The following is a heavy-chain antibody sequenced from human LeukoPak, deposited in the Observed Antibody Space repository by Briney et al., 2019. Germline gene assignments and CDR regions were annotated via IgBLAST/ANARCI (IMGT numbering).Heavy chain of an antibody. CDR1: GFTFSSYS. V-gene: IGHV3-48*01. CDR2: ITSSSSSI. Sequence: PGGSLRLSCAASGFTFSSYSMTWVRQAPGKGLEWVAYITSSSSSISYADSVKGRFTISRDNAKNSLYLQMNSLRAEDTAVYYCARVLDIWGQGTMVTVSS. CDR3: ARVLDI. J-gene: IGHJ3*02.